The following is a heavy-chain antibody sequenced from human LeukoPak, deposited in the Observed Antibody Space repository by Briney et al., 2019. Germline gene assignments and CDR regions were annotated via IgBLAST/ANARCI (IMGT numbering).Heavy chain of an antibody. CDR1: GDSVSSNSAA. D-gene: IGHD6-13*01. J-gene: IGHJ4*02. CDR2: TYYRSKWYN. CDR3: ARGRGYSSSWYLWYFDY. Sequence: SQTLSLTRAISGDSVSSNSAAWNWIRQSPSRGLEWLGRTYYRSKWYNDYAVSVKSRITINPDTSKNQFSLQLNSVTPEDTAVYYCARGRGYSSSWYLWYFDYWGQGTLVTVSS. V-gene: IGHV6-1*01.